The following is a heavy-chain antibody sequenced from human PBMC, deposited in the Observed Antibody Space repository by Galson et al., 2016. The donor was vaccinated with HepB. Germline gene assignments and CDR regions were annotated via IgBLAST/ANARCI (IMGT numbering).Heavy chain of an antibody. CDR2: ITSNGGDT. D-gene: IGHD6-6*01. Sequence: SLRLSCAASGFTFSTYPMHWVRQAPGKGLEYVSGITSNGGDTYYADSVKGRFTISRDNSKNTVYLQMGSLRAEDMAVYYCARRPPYYYHGMDVWGRGTTVTVSS. CDR1: GFTFSTYP. CDR3: ARRPPYYYHGMDV. V-gene: IGHV3-64*02. J-gene: IGHJ6*02.